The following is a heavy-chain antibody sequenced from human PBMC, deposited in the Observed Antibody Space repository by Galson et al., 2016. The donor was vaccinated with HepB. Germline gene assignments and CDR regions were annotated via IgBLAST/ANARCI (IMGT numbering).Heavy chain of an antibody. CDR3: ASGRRAAAGLDAFDI. J-gene: IGHJ3*02. D-gene: IGHD6-13*01. CDR1: GYTLTELS. CDR2: FDPEDGET. Sequence: SVKVSCKVSGYTLTELSMHWVRQAPGKGLEWMGGFDPEDGETIYEQKFQGRVTMTEDTSTDTAYMDLTSLRSEETAVYYCASGRRAAAGLDAFDIWGQGTMVTVSS. V-gene: IGHV1-24*01.